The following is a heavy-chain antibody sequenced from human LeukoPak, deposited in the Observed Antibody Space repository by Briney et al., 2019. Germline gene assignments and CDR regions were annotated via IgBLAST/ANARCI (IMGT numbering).Heavy chain of an antibody. CDR2: IYSGGTT. CDR3: AKLKGWYGEGYFDY. D-gene: IGHD3-10*01. V-gene: IGHV3-53*01. J-gene: IGHJ4*02. CDR1: GFTVSSNY. Sequence: PGGSLRLSCAASGFTVSSNYMSWVRQPPGKGLEWVSVIYSGGTTFYADSVKGRFTISRDNSKNTLYLQMNSLRADDTAVYYCAKLKGWYGEGYFDYWRQGTVVTVSS.